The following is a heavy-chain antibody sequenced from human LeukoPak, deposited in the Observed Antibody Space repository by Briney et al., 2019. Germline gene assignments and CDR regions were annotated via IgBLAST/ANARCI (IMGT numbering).Heavy chain of an antibody. CDR3: ARDHRYYDILTGSPRGGGAFNI. CDR1: GGSISSGDYY. J-gene: IGHJ3*02. CDR2: IFYRGST. D-gene: IGHD3-9*01. V-gene: IGHV4-30-4*01. Sequence: SQTLSLTCTVSGGSISSGDYYWSWIRQPPGKGLEWIGYIFYRGSTYYNPSLKSRVTISSDTSKNQFSLKLSSVTAADTAVYYCARDHRYYDILTGSPRGGGAFNIWGQGTMVTVSS.